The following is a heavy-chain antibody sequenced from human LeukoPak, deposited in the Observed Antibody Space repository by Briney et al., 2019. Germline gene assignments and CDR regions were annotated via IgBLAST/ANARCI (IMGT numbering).Heavy chain of an antibody. CDR3: ATSYYDFWSGYRYMDV. J-gene: IGHJ6*03. Sequence: SETLSLTCTVSGGSISSSSYYWGWIRQPPGKGLEWIGSIYYSGSTYYNPSLKSRVTISVDTSKNQFSLKLSSVTAADTAVYYCATSYYDFWSGYRYMDVWGKGTTVTVSS. V-gene: IGHV4-39*07. D-gene: IGHD3-3*01. CDR1: GGSISSSSYY. CDR2: IYYSGST.